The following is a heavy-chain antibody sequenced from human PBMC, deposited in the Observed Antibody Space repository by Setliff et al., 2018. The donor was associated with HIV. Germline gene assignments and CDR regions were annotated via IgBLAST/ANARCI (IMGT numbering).Heavy chain of an antibody. CDR2: IMPIFGTA. D-gene: IGHD1-26*01. Sequence: SVKVSCKASGGSFSSYGLSWVRQAPGQGLEWMGGIMPIFGTANDAQKFQGRVTIIADASTNTVNMELSSRRSEDTAVYYCARGVDGSYRKFFDNWGQGTLVTVSS. V-gene: IGHV1-69*13. J-gene: IGHJ4*02. CDR1: GGSFSSYG. CDR3: ARGVDGSYRKFFDN.